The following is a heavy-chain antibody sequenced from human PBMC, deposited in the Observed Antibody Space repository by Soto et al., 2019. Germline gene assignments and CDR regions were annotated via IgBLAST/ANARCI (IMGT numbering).Heavy chain of an antibody. CDR1: GFTFNSYS. J-gene: IGHJ4*02. CDR2: ISSSSTYI. Sequence: EVQLVESGGGLVKPGGPLRLSCGASGFTFNSYSMNWVRQAPGKVLEWVSSISSSSTYIYYAASVKGRFTISRDNAQNSLDLQMNSLRAEDTAVYYCARATVVTVDYWGQGTLVTVSS. D-gene: IGHD3-22*01. V-gene: IGHV3-21*01. CDR3: ARATVVTVDY.